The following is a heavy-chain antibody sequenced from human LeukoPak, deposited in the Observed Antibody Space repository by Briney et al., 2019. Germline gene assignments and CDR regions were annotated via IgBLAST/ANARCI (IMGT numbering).Heavy chain of an antibody. CDR1: GGSISSYY. Sequence: SETLSLTCTVSGGSISSYYWSWIRQPPGKGLEWIGYIYYSGSTNYNPSLKSRVTISVDTSKNQFSLKLSSVTAADTAVYYCARLSAARPLYYYYMDVWGKGTTVTVSS. V-gene: IGHV4-59*01. D-gene: IGHD6-6*01. J-gene: IGHJ6*03. CDR2: IYYSGST. CDR3: ARLSAARPLYYYYMDV.